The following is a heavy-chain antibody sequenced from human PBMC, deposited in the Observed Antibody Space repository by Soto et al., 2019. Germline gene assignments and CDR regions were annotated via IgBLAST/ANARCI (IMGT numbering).Heavy chain of an antibody. CDR1: GFTFSSYG. Sequence: GGSLRLSCAASGFTFSSYGMHWVRQAPGKGLEWVAVISYDGSNKYYADSVKGRFTISRDNSKNTLYLQMNSLRAEDTAVYYCAKPRGSYYDILTGYYNWGQGTLVTVSS. CDR2: ISYDGSNK. J-gene: IGHJ4*02. V-gene: IGHV3-30*18. D-gene: IGHD3-9*01. CDR3: AKPRGSYYDILTGYYN.